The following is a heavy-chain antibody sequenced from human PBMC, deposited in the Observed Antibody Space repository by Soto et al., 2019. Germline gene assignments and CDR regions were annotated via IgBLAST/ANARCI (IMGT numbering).Heavy chain of an antibody. J-gene: IGHJ5*02. V-gene: IGHV3-9*01. CDR2: ISWNSGSI. D-gene: IGHD3-16*01. CDR3: ATAPLHLGEVRFDP. Sequence: EVQLVESGGGWVQPGRSLRLSCAASGFTFDDYAMHWVRQSPGKCLEWVSGISWNSGSIGYADSVKGRFTISRDNAKNSLYLQMNSLRAEDTAVYYCATAPLHLGEVRFDPWGQGTLVTVSS. CDR1: GFTFDDYA.